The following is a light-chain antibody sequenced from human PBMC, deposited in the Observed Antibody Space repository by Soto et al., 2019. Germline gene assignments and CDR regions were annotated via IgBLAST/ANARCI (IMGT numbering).Light chain of an antibody. CDR3: QQYNSYVT. V-gene: IGKV1-5*03. Sequence: DIQMTQSPSTLSASVGDRVTITCRASQSINHWLAWYQQKPGKAPNLLIYKASNLQSGVPSRFSGSGSGTEFTLTISSLQPDDFATYYCQQYNSYVTFGGGTKVEIK. J-gene: IGKJ4*01. CDR1: QSINHW. CDR2: KAS.